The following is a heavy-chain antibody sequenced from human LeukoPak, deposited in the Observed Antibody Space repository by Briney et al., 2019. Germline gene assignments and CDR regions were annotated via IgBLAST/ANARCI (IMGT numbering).Heavy chain of an antibody. CDR2: ISSSGSTV. Sequence: GGSLRRYCAASGFTFSSYEMNWVRQAPGKGLEWVSYISSSGSTVYYADSVKGRFTISRDNAKNPPYLQMNSLRAEDTAVYYCAELGITMIGGVWGKGTTVTISS. J-gene: IGHJ6*04. CDR3: AELGITMIGGV. V-gene: IGHV3-48*03. CDR1: GFTFSSYE. D-gene: IGHD3-10*02.